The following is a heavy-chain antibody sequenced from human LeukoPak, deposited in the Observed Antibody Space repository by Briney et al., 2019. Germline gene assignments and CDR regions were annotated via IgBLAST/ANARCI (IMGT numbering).Heavy chain of an antibody. D-gene: IGHD6-13*01. CDR3: ARGDWYSSSWYSSNYYYYYMDV. CDR2: TYYRSKGYN. J-gene: IGHJ6*03. Sequence: SQTLSLTCAISGDSVSSNSAVWNWIRQSPSRGLEWLGRTYYRSKGYNDYAVSVKSRITINPDTSKNHFSLQLKSVSPEDTAVYYCARGDWYSSSWYSSNYYYYYMDVWGKGTTVTVSS. CDR1: GDSVSSNSAV. V-gene: IGHV6-1*01.